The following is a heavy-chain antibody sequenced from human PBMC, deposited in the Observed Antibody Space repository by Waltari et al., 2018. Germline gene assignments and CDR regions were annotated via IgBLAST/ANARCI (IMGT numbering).Heavy chain of an antibody. D-gene: IGHD6-19*01. CDR3: ASGWYYFGS. J-gene: IGHJ4*02. CDR1: GITFSDYS. Sequence: DVQLVESGGDLVQPGGSLRLSCAASGITFSDYSMNWVRQAPGKGVEWVAYISTRSTSKDYADSVRGRFTISRDNAKNSLYLQMNSLRAEDTAVYYCASGWYYFGSWGQGTLVTVSS. CDR2: ISTRSTSK. V-gene: IGHV3-48*01.